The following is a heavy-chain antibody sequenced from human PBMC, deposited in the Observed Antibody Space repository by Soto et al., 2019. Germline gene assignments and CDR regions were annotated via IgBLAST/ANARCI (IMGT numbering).Heavy chain of an antibody. V-gene: IGHV3-74*01. CDR3: ARSYCISTNCPSAFDI. CDR1: GFTFSSYW. Sequence: PGGSLRLSCAASGFTFSSYWMHWVRQAPGKGLVWVSRINSDGSGTSYADSVKGRFTISRDNAKNTLYLQMNSLRAEDTAVYYCARSYCISTNCPSAFDIWGQGTMVTVSS. J-gene: IGHJ3*02. D-gene: IGHD2-2*01. CDR2: INSDGSGT.